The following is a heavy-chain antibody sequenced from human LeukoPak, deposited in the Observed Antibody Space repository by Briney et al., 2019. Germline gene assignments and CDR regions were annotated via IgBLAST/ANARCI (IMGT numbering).Heavy chain of an antibody. D-gene: IGHD1-1*01. J-gene: IGHJ4*02. V-gene: IGHV3-23*01. CDR1: GFTFISYP. CDR3: AKANLRRAVRTSSFDY. CDR2: ISGSGGST. Sequence: PGGSLRLSCAASGFTFISYPMNWVRQAPGKGLEWVSVISGSGGSTYYADSVKGRFTISRDKSKNTLYLQMNSLRAEDTAVYYCAKANLRRAVRTSSFDYWGQGTLVTVSS.